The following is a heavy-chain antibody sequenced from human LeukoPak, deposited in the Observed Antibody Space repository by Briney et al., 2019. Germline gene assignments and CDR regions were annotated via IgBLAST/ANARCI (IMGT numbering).Heavy chain of an antibody. CDR1: GGSISSYY. D-gene: IGHD3-10*01. Sequence: SETLSLTCTVSGGSISSYYWSWIRQPAGKGLEWIGRIYTSGSTNYNPSLKSRVTMSVDTSKNQFSLKLSSVTAADTAVYYCARVGDTMVRGVITNWFDPWGQGTLVTVSS. J-gene: IGHJ5*02. CDR2: IYTSGST. CDR3: ARVGDTMVRGVITNWFDP. V-gene: IGHV4-4*07.